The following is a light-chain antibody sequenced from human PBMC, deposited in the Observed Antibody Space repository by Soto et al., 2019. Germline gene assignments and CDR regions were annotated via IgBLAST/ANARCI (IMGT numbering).Light chain of an antibody. J-gene: IGLJ3*02. CDR3: QSYDTSNQGV. V-gene: IGLV6-57*03. CDR1: SGSIASYY. CDR2: EDN. Sequence: NFMLTQPHSVSESPGKTVTISCTRSSGSIASYYVQWYQQCPGSAPATVIYEDNQRPSGVPDRFSGSVDSSSNSASLVISGLKTEDEADYYCQSYDTSNQGVFGGGTKLTVL.